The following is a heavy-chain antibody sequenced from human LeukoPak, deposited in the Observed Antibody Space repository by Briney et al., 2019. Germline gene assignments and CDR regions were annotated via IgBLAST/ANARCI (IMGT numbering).Heavy chain of an antibody. V-gene: IGHV3-20*04. D-gene: IGHD6-13*01. CDR3: ARVGQQLEIDY. CDR2: INWNGGST. J-gene: IGHJ4*02. CDR1: GFAFSTHA. Sequence: GGSLRLSCAASGFAFSTHAMTWVRQAPGKGLEWVSGINWNGGSTGYADSVKGRFTISRDNAKNSLYLQMNSLRAEDTALYYCARVGQQLEIDYWGQGTLVTVSS.